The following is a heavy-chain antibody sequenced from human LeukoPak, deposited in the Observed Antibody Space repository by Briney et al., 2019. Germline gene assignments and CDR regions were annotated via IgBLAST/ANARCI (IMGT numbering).Heavy chain of an antibody. D-gene: IGHD3-3*01. V-gene: IGHV4-31*03. CDR1: GGSISSGGYY. CDR2: IYYSGST. CDR3: ARDLWSSYYYGMGV. J-gene: IGHJ6*02. Sequence: SQTLSLTCTVSGGSISSGGYYWSWIRQHPGKGLEWIGYIYYSGSTYYNPSLKSRVTISVDTSKNQFSLKLSSVTAADTAVYYCARDLWSSYYYGMGVWGQGTTVTVSS.